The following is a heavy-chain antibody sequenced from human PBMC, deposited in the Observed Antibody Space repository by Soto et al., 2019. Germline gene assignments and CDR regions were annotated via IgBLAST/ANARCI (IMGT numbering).Heavy chain of an antibody. Sequence: SETLSLTCTVSGGSISSGDYYWSWIRQPPGKGLEWIGYIYYSGSTYYNPSLKSRVTISVDTSKNQFSLKLSSVTAADTAVYYCARVVGGPVYFDRLPKYYFNYWGQGTLVTVSS. D-gene: IGHD3-9*01. CDR1: GGSISSGDYY. CDR2: IYYSGST. J-gene: IGHJ4*02. V-gene: IGHV4-30-4*01. CDR3: ARVVGGPVYFDRLPKYYFNY.